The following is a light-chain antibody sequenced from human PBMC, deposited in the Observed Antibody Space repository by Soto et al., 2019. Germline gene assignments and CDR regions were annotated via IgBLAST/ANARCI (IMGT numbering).Light chain of an antibody. CDR3: QHCDYLPI. Sequence: DIQMTQSPSSLSASVGDRVTITCQASQDISNRLNWYQHKPGKAPKGLIYDASNLEAGVSSRFSGSGSGTDFTFTISSLQPEDIATYYCQHCDYLPIFGPGTTVDFK. CDR1: QDISNR. V-gene: IGKV1-33*01. CDR2: DAS. J-gene: IGKJ3*01.